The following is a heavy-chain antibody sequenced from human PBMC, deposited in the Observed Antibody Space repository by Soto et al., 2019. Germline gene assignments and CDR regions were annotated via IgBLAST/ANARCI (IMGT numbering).Heavy chain of an antibody. CDR1: GFTFSSYA. CDR3: AREGGDFWSGYHDY. CDR2: ISYDGSNK. V-gene: IGHV3-30-3*01. J-gene: IGHJ4*02. D-gene: IGHD3-3*01. Sequence: QVQLVESGGGVVQPGRSLRLSCAASGFTFSSYAMHWVRQAPGKGLEWVAVISYDGSNKYYADSVKGRFTISSDNSKNTLYLQMNSLRAEDTAVYYCAREGGDFWSGYHDYWGQGTLVTVSS.